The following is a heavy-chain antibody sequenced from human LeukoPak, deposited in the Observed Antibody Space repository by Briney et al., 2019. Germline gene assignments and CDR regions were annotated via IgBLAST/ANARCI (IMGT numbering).Heavy chain of an antibody. CDR1: GGSFSGYY. V-gene: IGHV4-34*01. J-gene: IGHJ4*02. CDR3: ARDIRDRGGPIDY. D-gene: IGHD3-16*01. Sequence: SETLSLTCAVYGGSFSGYYWSWIRQPPGKGLEWIGEINHSGSTNYNPSLKSRVTISVDTSKNQFSPKLSSVTAADTAVYYCARDIRDRGGPIDYWGQGTLVTVSS. CDR2: INHSGST.